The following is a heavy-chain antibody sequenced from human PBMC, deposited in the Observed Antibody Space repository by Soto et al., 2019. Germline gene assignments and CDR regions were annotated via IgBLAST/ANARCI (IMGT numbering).Heavy chain of an antibody. CDR2: IHYTGSR. CDR1: GASVNDYY. D-gene: IGHD3-16*01. CDR3: ARWGHPAVKALDI. Sequence: SETLSLTCTVSGASVNDYYWNWVRQPLGKGLEWIGFIHYTGSRIFNPSLQSRVTMSVDVSQNQFSLRLTSVTAADTAIYYCARWGHPAVKALDIWGQGTTVTVSS. J-gene: IGHJ3*02. V-gene: IGHV4-59*02.